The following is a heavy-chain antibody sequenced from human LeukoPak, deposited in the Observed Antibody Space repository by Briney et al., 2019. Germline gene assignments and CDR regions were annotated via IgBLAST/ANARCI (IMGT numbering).Heavy chain of an antibody. J-gene: IGHJ4*02. Sequence: SETLSLTCAVYGGSFSGYYWSWIRQPPGKGLEWIGEINHSGSTNYNPSLKSRVTISVDTSKYQFSLKLSSVTAADTAVYYCARATYSSSWFYWGQGTLVTVSS. V-gene: IGHV4-34*01. CDR3: ARATYSSSWFY. D-gene: IGHD6-13*01. CDR1: GGSFSGYY. CDR2: INHSGST.